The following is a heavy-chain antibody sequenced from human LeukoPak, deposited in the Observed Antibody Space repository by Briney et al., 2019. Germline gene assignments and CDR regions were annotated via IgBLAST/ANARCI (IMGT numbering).Heavy chain of an antibody. CDR3: ARGLTRAAIRSALWWFDP. CDR1: GYTFTGYY. V-gene: IGHV1-2*02. Sequence: ASVKVSCKASGYTFTGYYMHWVRQAPGQGLEWMGWINPNSGGTNYAQKFQGRVTMTRDTSISTAYMELSRLRSDDTAVYHCARGLTRAAIRSALWWFDPWGQGTLVTVSS. D-gene: IGHD2-2*01. CDR2: INPNSGGT. J-gene: IGHJ5*02.